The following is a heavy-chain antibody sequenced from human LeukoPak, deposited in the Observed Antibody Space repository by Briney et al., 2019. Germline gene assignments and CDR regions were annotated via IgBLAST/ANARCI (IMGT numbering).Heavy chain of an antibody. Sequence: ASVKVSCKASGYTFTSYGISRVRQAPGQGLEWMGWISAYNGNTNYAQKLQGRVTMTTDTSTSTAYMELRSLRSDDTAVYYCARAVVVPAAIEYYFDYWGQGTLVTVSS. J-gene: IGHJ4*02. CDR1: GYTFTSYG. V-gene: IGHV1-18*01. CDR3: ARAVVVPAAIEYYFDY. CDR2: ISAYNGNT. D-gene: IGHD2-2*01.